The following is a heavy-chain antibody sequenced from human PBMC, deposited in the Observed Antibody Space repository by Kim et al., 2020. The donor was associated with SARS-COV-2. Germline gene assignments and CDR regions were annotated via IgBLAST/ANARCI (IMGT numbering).Heavy chain of an antibody. J-gene: IGHJ6*03. D-gene: IGHD3-22*01. Sequence: ASVKVSCKASGYTFTSYDINWVRQATGQGLEWMGWMNPNSGNTGYAQKFQGRVTMTRNTSISTAYMELSSLRSEDTAVYYCARGASGSTMIVVVPLYYYYMDVWGKGTTVTVSS. V-gene: IGHV1-8*01. CDR3: ARGASGSTMIVVVPLYYYYMDV. CDR2: MNPNSGNT. CDR1: GYTFTSYD.